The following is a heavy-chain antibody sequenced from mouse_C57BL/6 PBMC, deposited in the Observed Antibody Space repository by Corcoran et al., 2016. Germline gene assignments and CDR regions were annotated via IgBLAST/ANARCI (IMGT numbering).Heavy chain of an antibody. CDR3: ARTGTGFGAMDY. CDR1: GYTFTDYY. CDR2: INPNNGGT. J-gene: IGHJ4*01. Sequence: EVQLQQSGPELVKPGASVKISCKASGYTFTDYYMNWVKQSHGKSLEWIGDINPNNGGTSYNQKFKGKATLTVDKSSSTAYMELRSLTSEDSAVYYCARTGTGFGAMDYWGQGTSVTVSS. D-gene: IGHD4-1*01. V-gene: IGHV1-26*01.